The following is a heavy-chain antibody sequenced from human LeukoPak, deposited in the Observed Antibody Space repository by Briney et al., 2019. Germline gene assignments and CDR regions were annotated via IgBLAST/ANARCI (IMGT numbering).Heavy chain of an antibody. D-gene: IGHD2-2*01. CDR2: ISSNGGST. CDR3: AKSLRSGIRYCSSTSCRDAFDI. CDR1: GFTFSSYA. V-gene: IGHV3-64*04. Sequence: GGSLRLSCSASGFTFSSYAMHWVRQAPGKGLEYVSAISSNGGSTYYADSVKGRFTISRDNSKNTLFLQMNSLRAEDTAVYYCAKSLRSGIRYCSSTSCRDAFDIWGQGTMVTVSS. J-gene: IGHJ3*02.